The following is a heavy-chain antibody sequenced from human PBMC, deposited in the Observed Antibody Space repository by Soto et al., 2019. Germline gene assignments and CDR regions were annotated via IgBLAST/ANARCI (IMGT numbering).Heavy chain of an antibody. V-gene: IGHV3-7*01. Sequence: EVQLVESGGGWVKSGGSLRLSGIAPGFSLTQNGMSGVRKTPRKGLEWVAKINEDGTKRDYMESVEGRFTISRDNAKNSVSLQMNSLRADDTAVYFCTRWDGRCSGGSCFFDSWGQGTLVTVSS. CDR2: INEDGTKR. D-gene: IGHD2-15*01. CDR1: GFSLTQNG. CDR3: TRWDGRCSGGSCFFDS. J-gene: IGHJ4*02.